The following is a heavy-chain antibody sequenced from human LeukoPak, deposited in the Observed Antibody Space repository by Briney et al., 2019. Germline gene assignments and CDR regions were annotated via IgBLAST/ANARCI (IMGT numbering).Heavy chain of an antibody. Sequence: GGSLRLSCAASGFNFVDFAMHWVRQVPGKGLEWVSGISWNSGSIVYADSVKGRFTISRDNAKNSLYLQMNSLRAEDMALYYCAKDIGSQFGELLYPNASDNWGQGTTVTVSS. CDR2: ISWNSGSI. D-gene: IGHD3-10*01. CDR1: GFNFVDFA. V-gene: IGHV3-9*03. CDR3: AKDIGSQFGELLYPNASDN. J-gene: IGHJ3*02.